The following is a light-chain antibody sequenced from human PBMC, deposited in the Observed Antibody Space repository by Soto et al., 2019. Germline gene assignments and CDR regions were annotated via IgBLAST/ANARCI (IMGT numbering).Light chain of an antibody. CDR1: QDISNY. CDR2: DAS. V-gene: IGKV1-39*01. CDR3: QQSYSNPRT. Sequence: DIQMTQSPSSLSASVGDRVTITCQASQDISNYLNWYQQKPGKAPKLLIYDASNLETGVPSRFSGSGSGTDFTLTISSLQPEDFATYYCQQSYSNPRTFGQGTKVDIK. J-gene: IGKJ1*01.